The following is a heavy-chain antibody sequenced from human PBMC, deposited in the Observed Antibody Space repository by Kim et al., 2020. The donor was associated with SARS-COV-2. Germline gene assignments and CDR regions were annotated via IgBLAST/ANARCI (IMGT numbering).Heavy chain of an antibody. J-gene: IGHJ2*01. Sequence: TKYADSVKDRFTISRNNRKNSLYLEMNSLRTEDTALYYCTKEKVRYFDFWGRGTLVTVSS. D-gene: IGHD3-10*01. CDR2: T. CDR3: TKEKVRYFDF. V-gene: IGHV3-43*01.